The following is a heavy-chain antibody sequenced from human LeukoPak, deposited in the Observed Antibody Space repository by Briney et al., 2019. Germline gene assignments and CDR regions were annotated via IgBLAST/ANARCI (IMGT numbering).Heavy chain of an antibody. CDR2: IYYSGST. CDR3: ARGRGYSYGTKPYYFDY. J-gene: IGHJ4*02. CDR1: GGSISSSSYY. Sequence: SETLSLTCTVSGGSISSSSYYWGWIRQPPGKGLEWIGSIYYSGSTNYNPSLKSRVTISVDTSKNQFSLKLSSVTAADTAVYYCARGRGYSYGTKPYYFDYWGQGTLVTVSS. D-gene: IGHD5-18*01. V-gene: IGHV4-39*07.